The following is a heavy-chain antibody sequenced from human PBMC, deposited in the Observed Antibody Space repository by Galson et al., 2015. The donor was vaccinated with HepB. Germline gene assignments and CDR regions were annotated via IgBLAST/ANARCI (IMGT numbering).Heavy chain of an antibody. CDR1: GFTFSSYG. J-gene: IGHJ4*02. V-gene: IGHV3-30*18. CDR2: ISYDGSNK. Sequence: SLRLSCAASGFTFSSYGMHWVRQAPGKGLEWVAVISYDGSNKYYADSVKGRFTISRDNSKNTLYLQMNSLRAEDSAVYYCAKEGCTNGVCHGDYWGQGTLVTVSS. CDR3: AKEGCTNGVCHGDY. D-gene: IGHD2-8*01.